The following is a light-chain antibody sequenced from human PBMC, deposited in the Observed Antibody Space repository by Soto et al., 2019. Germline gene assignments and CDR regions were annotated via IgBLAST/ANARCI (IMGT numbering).Light chain of an antibody. Sequence: AIRMTQSPSSLSASTGDRVTITCRASQGISSYLAWYQQKPGKAPKLLIYAASTLQSGVPSRFSGSGSGTDFTLTISSLQPEDFATYYCQQSFSTPTFGQGTRLE. CDR1: QGISSY. CDR2: AAS. J-gene: IGKJ5*01. V-gene: IGKV1-8*01. CDR3: QQSFSTPT.